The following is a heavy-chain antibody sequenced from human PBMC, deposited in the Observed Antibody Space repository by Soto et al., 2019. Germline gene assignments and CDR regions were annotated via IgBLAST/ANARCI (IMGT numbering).Heavy chain of an antibody. Sequence: GASVQVSFKARGGTFSSYAISWLRQAPGQGLEWMGGIIPIFGTANYAQKFQGRVTITADKSTSTAYMELSSLRSEDTAVYYCARDNRRDDFWSGDFDYWGQGTLVTVSS. CDR3: ARDNRRDDFWSGDFDY. CDR2: IIPIFGTA. CDR1: GGTFSSYA. V-gene: IGHV1-69*06. D-gene: IGHD3-3*01. J-gene: IGHJ4*02.